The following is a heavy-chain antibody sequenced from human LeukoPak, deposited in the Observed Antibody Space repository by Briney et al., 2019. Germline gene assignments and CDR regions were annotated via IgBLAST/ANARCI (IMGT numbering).Heavy chain of an antibody. D-gene: IGHD7-27*01. V-gene: IGHV3-48*03. J-gene: IGHJ2*01. CDR3: ARDRSPNWAYWYFDL. Sequence: PGGSLRLSCAASGFTFSSYEMNWVRQAPGKGLEWVSYISSSGRMIYYADSVKGRFTISRDNAKNSLYLQMNSLRVEDTAVYYCARDRSPNWAYWYFDLWGRGTLVTVSS. CDR1: GFTFSSYE. CDR2: ISSSGRMI.